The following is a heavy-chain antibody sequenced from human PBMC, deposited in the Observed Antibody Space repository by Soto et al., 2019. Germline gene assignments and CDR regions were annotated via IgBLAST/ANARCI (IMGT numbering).Heavy chain of an antibody. J-gene: IGHJ5*02. D-gene: IGHD3-3*01. Sequence: QVQLQESGPGLVKPSQTLSLTCTVSGGSISSGGHYWSWIRQHPGMGLEWIGHIHSSGSTYYNPFLNEPITMTLGHVKNQFSMRMNHATAPDTAGYFCAMDTYGSVYYDDWTTSYTSLDPWGPGTLVTVS. CDR1: GGSISSGGHY. V-gene: IGHV4-31*01. CDR3: AMDTYGSVYYDDWTTSYTSLDP. CDR2: IHSSGST.